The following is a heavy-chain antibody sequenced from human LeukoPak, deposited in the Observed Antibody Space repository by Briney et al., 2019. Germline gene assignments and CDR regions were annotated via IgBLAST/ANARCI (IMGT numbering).Heavy chain of an antibody. CDR3: AREGMVRGVIYSYYYYYMDV. CDR1: GGSFSGYY. CDR2: INHSGST. V-gene: IGHV4-34*01. Sequence: SETLSLTCAVYGGSFSGYYWSWIRQPPGKGLEWIGEINHSGSTNYNPSLKSRVTISVDTSKNQFSLKLSSVTAADTAVYYCAREGMVRGVIYSYYYYYMDVWGKGTTVTISS. J-gene: IGHJ6*03. D-gene: IGHD3-10*01.